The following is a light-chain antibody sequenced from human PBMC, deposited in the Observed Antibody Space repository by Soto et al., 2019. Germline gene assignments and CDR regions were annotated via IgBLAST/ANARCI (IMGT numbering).Light chain of an antibody. CDR1: QSVTVN. CDR3: QQYNNWPPLT. V-gene: IGKV3D-15*03. Sequence: ILLTQSPATLSVSPGERATLSCRASQSVTVNLAWYQQNVGQAPRLLIYGASIRATGIPARFSGSGSGTEFTLTISILPSEEFAVYFCQQYNNWPPLTFGGGTKVEIK. J-gene: IGKJ4*01. CDR2: GAS.